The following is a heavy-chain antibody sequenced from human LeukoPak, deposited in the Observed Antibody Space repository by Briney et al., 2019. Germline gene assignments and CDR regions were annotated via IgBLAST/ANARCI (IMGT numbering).Heavy chain of an antibody. Sequence: ASVKVSCKASGYTFTSYGISWVRQAPGQGLEWMGWISAYNGNTNYAQKLQGRVTMTTDTSTSTAYMELRSLRSDDTAVYYCARDYDILTGYPGAFDYWGQGTLVTVSS. CDR1: GYTFTSYG. V-gene: IGHV1-18*01. D-gene: IGHD3-9*01. J-gene: IGHJ4*02. CDR2: ISAYNGNT. CDR3: ARDYDILTGYPGAFDY.